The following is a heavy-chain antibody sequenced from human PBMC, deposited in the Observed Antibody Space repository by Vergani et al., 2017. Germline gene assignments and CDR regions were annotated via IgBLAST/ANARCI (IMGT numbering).Heavy chain of an antibody. CDR2: ISGSGGST. CDR3: ANPSSRSYYQPRFYYFDY. CDR1: GFTFSSYA. J-gene: IGHJ4*02. D-gene: IGHD3-10*01. Sequence: EVQLLESGGGLVQPGGSLRLSCAASGFTFSSYAMSWVRQAPGKGLEWVSAISGSGGSTYYADSVKGRFTISRDNSKNTLYLQLNSLRAEDTAVYYCANPSSRSYYQPRFYYFDYWGQGTLVTVSS. V-gene: IGHV3-23*01.